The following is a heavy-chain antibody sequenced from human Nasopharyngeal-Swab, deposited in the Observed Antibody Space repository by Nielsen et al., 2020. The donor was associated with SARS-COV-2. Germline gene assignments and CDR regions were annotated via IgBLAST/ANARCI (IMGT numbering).Heavy chain of an antibody. D-gene: IGHD1/OR15-1a*01. Sequence: ASVKVSCKASGYSFTRYYIHWVRQAPGQGLEWMGIINPASGSPSYAQKFKGRLTMTRDTPTRTVYMELSSLKSEDPAVYYCARDRSEQRLYHYYGMNVWGQGTTVFVSS. J-gene: IGHJ6*02. CDR3: ARDRSEQRLYHYYGMNV. CDR2: INPASGSP. V-gene: IGHV1-46*01. CDR1: GYSFTRYY.